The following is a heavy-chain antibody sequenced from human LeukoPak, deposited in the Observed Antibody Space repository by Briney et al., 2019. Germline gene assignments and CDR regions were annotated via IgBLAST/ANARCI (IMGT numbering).Heavy chain of an antibody. V-gene: IGHV3-7*01. D-gene: IGHD4-17*01. CDR1: GFTFSSYW. CDR2: IKQDGSEK. CDR3: ARAPGEGWFDP. Sequence: GGSLRLSCAASGFTFSSYWMSWVRQAPGKGLGWVASIKQDGSEKYVDSVRGRFTISRDNAKNSLYLQMNSLRAEDTALYYCARAPGEGWFDPWGQGTLVTVSS. J-gene: IGHJ5*02.